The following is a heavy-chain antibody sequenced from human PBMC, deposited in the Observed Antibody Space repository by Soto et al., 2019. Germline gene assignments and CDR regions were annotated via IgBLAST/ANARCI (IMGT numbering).Heavy chain of an antibody. D-gene: IGHD5-18*01. CDR1: GGSISSGGYY. V-gene: IGHV4-31*03. CDR3: ARSGYSYGPNPLLY. Sequence: QVQLQESGPGLVKPSQTLSLTCTVSGGSISSGGYYWSWIRQHPGKGLEWIGYIYYSGSTYYNPSLKSRVTIXVXTPXNQSSLKLSSVTAADTAVYYCARSGYSYGPNPLLYWGQGTLVTVSS. CDR2: IYYSGST. J-gene: IGHJ4*02.